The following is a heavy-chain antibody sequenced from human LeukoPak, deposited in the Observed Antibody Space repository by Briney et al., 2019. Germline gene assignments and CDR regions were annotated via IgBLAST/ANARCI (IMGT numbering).Heavy chain of an antibody. CDR1: GGTFSSYA. J-gene: IGHJ6*02. V-gene: IGHV1-69*13. CDR3: ATLYGSNSCYYYGMDV. D-gene: IGHD4-23*01. CDR2: IIPIFGTA. Sequence: VASVKVSCKASGGTFSSYAISWVRQAPGQGLEWMGGIIPIFGTANYAQKFQGRVTITADESTSTAYMELSSLRSEDTAVYYCATLYGSNSCYYYGMDVWGQGTTVTVSS.